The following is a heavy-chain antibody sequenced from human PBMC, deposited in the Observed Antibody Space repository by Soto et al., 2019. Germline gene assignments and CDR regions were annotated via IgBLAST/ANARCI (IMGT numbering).Heavy chain of an antibody. CDR3: AKDARRSGIVGQWVA. CDR1: GFTFSDYA. CDR2: ISDSGITT. V-gene: IGHV3-23*01. J-gene: IGHJ5*02. D-gene: IGHD1-26*01. Sequence: EVPLMGSGGGLIQPGGSLRLSCAASGFTFSDYAMAWVRQVPGKGLEWVLGISDSGITTKYAASVKGRFTISRDNSKNTLFLQMTSLKAADTAVYYCAKDARRSGIVGQWVAWGQGALVTVSS.